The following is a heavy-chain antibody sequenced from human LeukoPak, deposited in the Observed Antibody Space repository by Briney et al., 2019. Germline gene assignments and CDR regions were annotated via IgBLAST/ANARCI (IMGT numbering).Heavy chain of an antibody. V-gene: IGHV4-38-2*02. J-gene: IGHJ2*01. D-gene: IGHD6-13*01. Sequence: SETLSLTCSVSGYSISSGYYWGWIRQPPGKGLEWIANIYYSGTTYYNPSLKSRVTMSVDTSKNQFSLNLRSVTAADTAVYYCARVTSFGALLAAAGPWYFDLWGRGTLVTVSS. CDR2: IYYSGTT. CDR3: ARVTSFGALLAAAGPWYFDL. CDR1: GYSISSGYY.